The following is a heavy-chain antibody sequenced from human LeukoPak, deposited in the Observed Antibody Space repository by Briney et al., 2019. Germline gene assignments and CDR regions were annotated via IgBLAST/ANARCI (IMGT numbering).Heavy chain of an antibody. CDR3: ARQMVVTAIPGWFDP. V-gene: IGHV5-51*01. Sequence: GESLKISCKGSGYSFTSYWIGWVRQMPGKGLEWMGIIYPGDSDTRYSPSFQGQVTISADKSINTAYLQWSSLKASDTAMYYCARQMVVTAIPGWFDPWGQGTLVTVSS. J-gene: IGHJ5*02. CDR2: IYPGDSDT. D-gene: IGHD2-21*02. CDR1: GYSFTSYW.